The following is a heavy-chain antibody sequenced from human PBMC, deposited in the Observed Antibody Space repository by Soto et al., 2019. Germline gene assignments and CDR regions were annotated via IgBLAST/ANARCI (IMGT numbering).Heavy chain of an antibody. CDR3: ANAWEQRH. Sequence: EVQLLESGGGLEQPGESLRLSCAASGLTVGTYAMSWVRQAPGKGLEWVSGISATDDSTYYADSVKGRFTMSRDKSKNTLYLQMNSLRAEDTAVYYCANAWEQRHWGQGTLVTVSS. D-gene: IGHD1-26*01. CDR1: GLTVGTYA. CDR2: ISATDDST. V-gene: IGHV3-23*01. J-gene: IGHJ4*02.